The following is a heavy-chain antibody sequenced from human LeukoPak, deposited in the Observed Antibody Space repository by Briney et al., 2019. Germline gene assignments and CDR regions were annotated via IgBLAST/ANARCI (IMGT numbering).Heavy chain of an antibody. D-gene: IGHD6-19*01. V-gene: IGHV3-15*01. CDR3: AKDLGSDGWYPREPDY. Sequence: GGSLRLSCAASGFIFSNAWMNWVRQAPGKGLEWVARIRSKTHGGTTDYAAPDNGRITISRDDSKNTLFLQMNSLRADDTAVYYCAKDLGSDGWYPREPDYWGQGTLVTASS. CDR2: IRSKTHGGTT. J-gene: IGHJ4*02. CDR1: GFIFSNAW.